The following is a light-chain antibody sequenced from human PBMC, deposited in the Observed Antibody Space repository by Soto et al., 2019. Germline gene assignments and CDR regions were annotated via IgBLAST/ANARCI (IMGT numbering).Light chain of an antibody. CDR1: QGISNY. CDR3: QKYNSAPLT. Sequence: DIQMTQSPSSLSASVGDRVTITCRASQGISNYLAWYQQKPGKVPKLLICAASTLQSGVPSRFSGSGSGTDFNLNLSRPPAEEVATYYCQKYNSAPLTFGGGTKVEIK. J-gene: IGKJ4*01. V-gene: IGKV1-27*01. CDR2: AAS.